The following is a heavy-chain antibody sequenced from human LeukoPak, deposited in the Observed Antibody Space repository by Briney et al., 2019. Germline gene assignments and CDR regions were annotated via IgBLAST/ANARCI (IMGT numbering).Heavy chain of an antibody. CDR1: GYTLTELS. CDR2: FDPEDGET. J-gene: IGHJ4*02. V-gene: IGHV1-24*01. D-gene: IGHD3-22*01. Sequence: ASVKVSCKVSGYTLTELSMHWVRQAPGKGLEWMGGFDPEDGETIYAQKFQGRVTITEDTSTDTAYMELSSLRSEDTAVYYCATDLDYYDSSGPDWGQGTLVTVSS. CDR3: ATDLDYYDSSGPD.